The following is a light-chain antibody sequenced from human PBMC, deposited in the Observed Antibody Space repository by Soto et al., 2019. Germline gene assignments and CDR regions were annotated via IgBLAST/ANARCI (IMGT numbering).Light chain of an antibody. V-gene: IGKV1-5*03. J-gene: IGKJ1*01. CDR2: KAS. CDR1: RSIINW. CDR3: QQYSDHWT. Sequence: DIQLTQSPSTLSASVGDRVTITCRASRSIINWLAWYQQKSGKGPKLLIYKASNLQAGVPSRFSGSGYGTEFTLSISRLKTDDVAAYYCQQYSDHWTFGQGTKVEIK.